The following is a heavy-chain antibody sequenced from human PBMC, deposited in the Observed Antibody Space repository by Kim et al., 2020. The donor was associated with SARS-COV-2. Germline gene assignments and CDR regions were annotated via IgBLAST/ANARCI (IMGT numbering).Heavy chain of an antibody. CDR1: GFIFSNYR. CDR2: IKQDGSQE. Sequence: GGSLRLSCAASGFIFSNYRMSWVRQAPGKGLEWVAKIKQDGSQEYYAASVKGRFSVSRDNAKNSVYLQMYNLRAEDTGFYYCARDPCMGSNCYGSFDPWGQGTLVTVSS. J-gene: IGHJ5*02. D-gene: IGHD2-21*01. V-gene: IGHV3-7*01. CDR3: ARDPCMGSNCYGSFDP.